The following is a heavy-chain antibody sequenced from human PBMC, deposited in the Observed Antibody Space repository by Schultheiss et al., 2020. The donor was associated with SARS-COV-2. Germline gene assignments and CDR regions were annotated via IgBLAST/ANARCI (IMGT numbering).Heavy chain of an antibody. Sequence: GGSLRLSCAASGFTFSSYSMNWVRQAPGKGLEWVSYISSSSSTIYYADSVKGRFTISRDNSKNTLYLQMNSLRVEDTAVYYCARVSTYYDYIWGSYRSLYFDYWGQGTLVTVSS. CDR2: ISSSSSTI. J-gene: IGHJ4*02. CDR3: ARVSTYYDYIWGSYRSLYFDY. V-gene: IGHV3-48*01. CDR1: GFTFSSYS. D-gene: IGHD3-16*02.